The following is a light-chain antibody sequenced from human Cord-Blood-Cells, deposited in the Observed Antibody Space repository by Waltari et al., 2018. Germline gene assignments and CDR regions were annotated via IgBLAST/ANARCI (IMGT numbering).Light chain of an antibody. CDR1: SRHVGSYTL. V-gene: IGLV2-23*01. CDR3: CSYAGSSTFV. Sequence: QSALTPPASVSGSPGQSIPIPCPGTSRHVGSYTLVPWYQQHPGKAPNLMIYEGSKRPSGVSNRFSGSKSGNTASLTISGLQAEDEADYYCCSYAGSSTFVFGTGTKVTVL. J-gene: IGLJ1*01. CDR2: EGS.